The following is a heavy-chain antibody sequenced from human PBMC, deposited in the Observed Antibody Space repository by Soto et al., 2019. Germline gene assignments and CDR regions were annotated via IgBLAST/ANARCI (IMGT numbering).Heavy chain of an antibody. Sequence: QVQLQESGPGLVKPSETLSLTCTVSGGSFKRGSYSWSWIRQPPGKGLEWIGYVYHTGRTSYNPSLKSRVSISMDTSKNQFSLNLDSVTAADTAVYFCARDFAYLDFWGQGTLVTVSS. CDR1: GGSFKRGSYS. V-gene: IGHV4-61*01. CDR2: VYHTGRT. CDR3: ARDFAYLDF. J-gene: IGHJ4*02. D-gene: IGHD3-3*01.